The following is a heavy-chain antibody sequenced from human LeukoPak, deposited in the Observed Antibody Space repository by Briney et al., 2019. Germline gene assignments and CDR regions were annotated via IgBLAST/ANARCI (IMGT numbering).Heavy chain of an antibody. D-gene: IGHD1-1*01. CDR2: ISGSGGNT. CDR3: AKDPMDERGFDY. J-gene: IGHJ4*02. Sequence: GGSLRLSCAVSGFTFSSYAMCWVRQAPGKGLEWVSSISGSGGNTFYADSVRGRFTISRDNSKKTLYLQMNSLRVEDTAVYYCAKDPMDERGFDYWGQGTLVTVSA. CDR1: GFTFSSYA. V-gene: IGHV3-23*01.